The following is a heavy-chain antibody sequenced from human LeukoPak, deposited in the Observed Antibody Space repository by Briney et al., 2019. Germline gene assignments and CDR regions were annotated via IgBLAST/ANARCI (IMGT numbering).Heavy chain of an antibody. CDR2: IWYDGSNK. CDR3: ARDRGYSGYDLFDY. J-gene: IGHJ4*02. V-gene: IGHV3-33*01. Sequence: GGSLRLSCAASGFTFSSYGMHWVRQAPGKGLEWVAVIWYDGSNKYYADSVKGRFTISRDNSKNTLYLQMNSLRAEDTAVYYCARDRGYSGYDLFDYWGQGTLVTVSS. CDR1: GFTFSSYG. D-gene: IGHD5-12*01.